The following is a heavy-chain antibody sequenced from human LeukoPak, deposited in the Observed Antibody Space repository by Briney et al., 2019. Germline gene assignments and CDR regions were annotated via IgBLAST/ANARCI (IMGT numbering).Heavy chain of an antibody. Sequence: GGSLRLSCSASGFTFSALPMHWVRQAPGKGLEYVSGSSSNGGSTYYADSAKGRFIISSDNSKNTLYLQMSSLRPEDTAVYYCVNQISGWVYWGQGTLVTVSS. V-gene: IGHV3-64D*06. CDR2: SSSNGGST. CDR3: VNQISGWVY. CDR1: GFTFSALP. J-gene: IGHJ4*02. D-gene: IGHD6-19*01.